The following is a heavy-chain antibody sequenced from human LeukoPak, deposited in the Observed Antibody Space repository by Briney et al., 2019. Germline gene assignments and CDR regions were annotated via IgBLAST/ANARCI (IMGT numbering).Heavy chain of an antibody. D-gene: IGHD2-15*01. CDR3: ARRGGYCSGGSCYSWGY. V-gene: IGHV4-39*01. CDR2: IYYSGST. J-gene: IGHJ4*02. Sequence: PSETLSLTCSVSGGSTSSSSYYWGWTRQPPGKGLEWIGSIYYSGSTYYNPSLKSRVTISVDTSKNQFSLKLSSVTAADTAVYYCARRGGYCSGGSCYSWGYWGQGTLVTVSS. CDR1: GGSTSSSSYY.